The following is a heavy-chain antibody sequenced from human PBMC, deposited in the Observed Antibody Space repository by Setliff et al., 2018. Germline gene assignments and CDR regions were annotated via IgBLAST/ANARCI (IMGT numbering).Heavy chain of an antibody. Sequence: PGGSLRLSCVASGLTFSSYWLTWVRQAPGKGLEWVANINEDGSERYYVDSVKGRFTISRDNAKNSLDLQMNDLRAEDTALYYCVITSPWGWFDPWGQGTLVTVSS. D-gene: IGHD3-22*01. J-gene: IGHJ5*02. CDR2: INEDGSER. CDR1: GLTFSSYW. CDR3: VITSPWGWFDP. V-gene: IGHV3-7*01.